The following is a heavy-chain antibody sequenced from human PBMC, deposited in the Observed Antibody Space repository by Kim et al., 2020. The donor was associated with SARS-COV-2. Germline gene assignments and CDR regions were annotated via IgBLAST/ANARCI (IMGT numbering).Heavy chain of an antibody. CDR1: GFTFSGYY. J-gene: IGHJ6*02. V-gene: IGHV3-11*04. CDR3: ARAKDYVWDV. CDR2: ISSGGSDK. Sequence: GGSLRLSCAASGFTFSGYYMSWVRQAPGKGLEWVADISSGGSDKNYADSVKGRFTISRDNSKNSLYLQMNSLRVEDRAVYYCARAKDYVWDVGGQGTTLSVPS. D-gene: IGHD4-17*01.